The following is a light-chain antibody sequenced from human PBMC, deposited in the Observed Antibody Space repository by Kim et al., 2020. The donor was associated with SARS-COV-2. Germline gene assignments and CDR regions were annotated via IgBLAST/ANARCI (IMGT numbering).Light chain of an antibody. J-gene: IGLJ3*02. CDR1: SSNIGAGYD. V-gene: IGLV1-40*01. Sequence: GQRVTVPGTVSSSNIGAGYDVHWYQQWPGTAPRLLIYANNNRPSGVPDRFSGSKSGTSASLAITGLQAEDEAVYYCQSSDSSLSGVFGGGTQLTVL. CDR2: ANN. CDR3: QSSDSSLSGV.